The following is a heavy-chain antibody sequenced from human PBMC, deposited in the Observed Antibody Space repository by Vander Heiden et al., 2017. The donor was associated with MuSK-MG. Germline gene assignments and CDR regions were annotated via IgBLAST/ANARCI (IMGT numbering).Heavy chain of an antibody. V-gene: IGHV3-33*01. CDR2: IWYDGSNK. Sequence: QVQLVESGGGVVQPGRSLRLPCAASGFTFSRNGMHWVRQAPGKGLGWVAVIWYDGSNKYYADSVKGRFTISRDNSKNTLYLQMNSLRDEDTAVYYCARTYCSSTSCYRPYYHYYYMDVWGKGTTVTVSS. CDR1: GFTFSRNG. CDR3: ARTYCSSTSCYRPYYHYYYMDV. J-gene: IGHJ6*03. D-gene: IGHD2-2*01.